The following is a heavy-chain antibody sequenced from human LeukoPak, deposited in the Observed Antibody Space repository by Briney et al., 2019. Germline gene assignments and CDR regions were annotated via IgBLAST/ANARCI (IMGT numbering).Heavy chain of an antibody. CDR1: GGSFSGYY. V-gene: IGHV4-34*01. D-gene: IGHD6-6*01. CDR2: INHSGST. CDR3: ARGYSSSSYNWFDP. J-gene: IGHJ5*02. Sequence: SETLSLTCAVYGGSFSGYYWSWIRQPPGKGLEWIGEINHSGSTNYNPSLKSRVTISVDTSKNQFSLKLSSVTAADTAVYYSARGYSSSSYNWFDPWGQGTLVTVS.